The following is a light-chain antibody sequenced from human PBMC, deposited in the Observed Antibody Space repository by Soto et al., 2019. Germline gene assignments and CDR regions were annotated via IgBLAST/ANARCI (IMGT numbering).Light chain of an antibody. CDR1: QSISSY. CDR2: AAS. V-gene: IGKV1-39*01. J-gene: IGKJ5*01. Sequence: DIQMTQSPSSLSASVGDRVTITCRASQSISSYLNWYQQKPGKAPKLLISAASTLQSGVPSRLSGSGSGTDFTLTISSLQPEDFATYYCQQLFDSPITFGQGTRLEI. CDR3: QQLFDSPIT.